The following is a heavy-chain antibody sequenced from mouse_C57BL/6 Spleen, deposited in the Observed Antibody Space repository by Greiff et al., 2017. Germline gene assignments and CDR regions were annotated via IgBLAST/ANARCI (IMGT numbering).Heavy chain of an antibody. V-gene: IGHV1-72*01. J-gene: IGHJ4*01. Sequence: QVQLKQPGAELVKPGASVKLSCKASGYTFTSYWMHWVKQRPGRGLEWIGRIDPSSGGTKYNEKFKSKATLTVDKPSSTAYMQLSSLTSEDSAVDYCARQAELRAMDYWGQGTSVTVSS. D-gene: IGHD1-1*01. CDR3: ARQAELRAMDY. CDR1: GYTFTSYW. CDR2: IDPSSGGT.